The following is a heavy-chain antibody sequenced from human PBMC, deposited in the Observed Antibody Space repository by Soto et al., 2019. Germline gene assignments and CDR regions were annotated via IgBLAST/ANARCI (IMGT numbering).Heavy chain of an antibody. J-gene: IGHJ3*02. Sequence: SETLSLTCTVSGGSISSSSYYWGWIRQPPGKGLEWIGSIFYSGSTYYNPSLKSRVTISVDTSKNQFSLKLSSVTAADTAVYYCARHVWAYSSGWYQGDVSAFGIWGKRTMVAVSS. CDR1: GGSISSSSYY. CDR3: ARHVWAYSSGWYQGDVSAFGI. CDR2: IFYSGST. V-gene: IGHV4-39*01. D-gene: IGHD6-19*01.